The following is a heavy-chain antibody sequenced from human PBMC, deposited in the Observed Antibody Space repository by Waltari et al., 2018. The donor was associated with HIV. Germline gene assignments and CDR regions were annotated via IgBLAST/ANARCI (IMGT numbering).Heavy chain of an antibody. CDR1: GFPFSSSW. Sequence: EVQLVESGGGLVQPGGSLRLSCAASGFPFSSSWLTWVRQAPGKGLEWVANIKQDGSEKYYADSVKGRFTISRDNAKNSLYLQMNSLRAEDTAVYYCASLYCSGGSCYDYWGQGTLVTVSS. V-gene: IGHV3-7*01. D-gene: IGHD2-15*01. J-gene: IGHJ4*02. CDR3: ASLYCSGGSCYDY. CDR2: IKQDGSEK.